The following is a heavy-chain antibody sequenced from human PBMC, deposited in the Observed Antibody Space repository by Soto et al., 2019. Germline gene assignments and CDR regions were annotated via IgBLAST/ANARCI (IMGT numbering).Heavy chain of an antibody. CDR1: GGSINYNSYY. D-gene: IGHD2-2*01. J-gene: IGHJ5*02. Sequence: SETLSLTCSVSGGSINYNSYYWGWIRQPPGKGPEWVGGIFYTGTTDYSPSLKDRVTISVDTSKNSFSLNLTSVTAADTAVYFCARLVVVAPVANAWGQGTLVTVSS. CDR2: IFYTGTT. CDR3: ARLVVVAPVANA. V-gene: IGHV4-39*02.